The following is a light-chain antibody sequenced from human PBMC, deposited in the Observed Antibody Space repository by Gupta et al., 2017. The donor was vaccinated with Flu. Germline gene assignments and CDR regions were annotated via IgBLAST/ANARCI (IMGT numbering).Light chain of an antibody. J-gene: IGKJ2*01. Sequence: VTITCRASQSISSYLTGYQQKTGKAPKLMIYAASILQSGFSLRFSGSGTGTDGTDITPTISSLQPDDLAIYYRQQSDSTPYTFGQGTKLDIK. CDR2: AAS. CDR1: QSISSY. CDR3: QQSDSTPYT. V-gene: IGKV1-39*01.